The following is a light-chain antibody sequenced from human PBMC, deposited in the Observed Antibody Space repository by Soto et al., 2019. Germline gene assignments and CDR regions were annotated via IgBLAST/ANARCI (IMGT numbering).Light chain of an antibody. CDR1: SSNIGSNS. Sequence: QSVLTQPPSASETPGQRVTISCSGSSSNIGSNSVNWYQQLPGTAPKLLIYGNSQRPSGVPDRFTGSKSGTSASLAISGLQSEDEADYYCATWDDSLNGEVFGGGTKVTVL. CDR2: GNS. V-gene: IGLV1-44*01. J-gene: IGLJ2*01. CDR3: ATWDDSLNGEV.